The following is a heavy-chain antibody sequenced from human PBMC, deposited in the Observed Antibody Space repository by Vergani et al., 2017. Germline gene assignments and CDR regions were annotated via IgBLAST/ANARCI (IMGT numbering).Heavy chain of an antibody. CDR2: IIPIFGTA. CDR1: GGTFSSYA. V-gene: IGHV1-69*13. CDR3: ARGYYYDSSGYREGIFDY. Sequence: QVQLVQSGAEVKKPGSSVKVSCKASGGTFSSYAISWVRQAPGQGLEWVGRIIPIFGTANYAQKFQGRVTITADESTSTAYIELSRLRSEDTAVYYCARGYYYDSSGYREGIFDYWGQGTLVTVSS. D-gene: IGHD3-22*01. J-gene: IGHJ4*02.